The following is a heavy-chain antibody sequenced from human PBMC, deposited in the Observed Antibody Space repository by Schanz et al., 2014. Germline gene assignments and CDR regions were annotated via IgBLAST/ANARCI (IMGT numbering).Heavy chain of an antibody. Sequence: EVQLVESGGGLVQPGGSLRLSCAASGYTFSSNAMSWVRQAPGKGLEWVSTISGSGGSTYYADSVKGRFTISRDNSKNTLSLQLNSLRADDTEVYYCAKHLYQYNYYGMDVWGQGTTVTVSS. V-gene: IGHV3-23*04. D-gene: IGHD2-2*02. CDR2: ISGSGGST. CDR3: AKHLYQYNYYGMDV. J-gene: IGHJ6*02. CDR1: GYTFSSNA.